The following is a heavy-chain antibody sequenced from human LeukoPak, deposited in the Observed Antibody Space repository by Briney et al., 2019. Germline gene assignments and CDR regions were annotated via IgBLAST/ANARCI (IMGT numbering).Heavy chain of an antibody. Sequence: GGSPRLSCAASGFTFSSYSMNWVRQAPGKGLEWVSSISSSSSYIYYADSVKGRFTISRDNAKNSLCLQMNSLRAEDTAVYYCARDLRDIVVVVAATGDYFDYWGQGTLVTVSS. V-gene: IGHV3-21*01. CDR2: ISSSSSYI. CDR1: GFTFSSYS. D-gene: IGHD2-15*01. J-gene: IGHJ4*02. CDR3: ARDLRDIVVVVAATGDYFDY.